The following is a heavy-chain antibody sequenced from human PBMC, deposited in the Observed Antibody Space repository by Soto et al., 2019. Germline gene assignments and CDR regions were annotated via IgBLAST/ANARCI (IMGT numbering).Heavy chain of an antibody. CDR1: GFTFSSYA. J-gene: IGHJ4*02. V-gene: IGHV3-23*01. CDR3: SHGECGYSSTSGNHYFDF. CDR2: ISGSGGST. D-gene: IGHD6-6*01. Sequence: GGSLRLSCAASGFTFSSYAMSWVRQAPGKGLEWVSAISGSGGSTYYADSVKGRFTISRDNSKNTLYLQMNSLRAEDTAVKCCSHGECGYSSTSGNHYFDFWGQGTLVTVSS.